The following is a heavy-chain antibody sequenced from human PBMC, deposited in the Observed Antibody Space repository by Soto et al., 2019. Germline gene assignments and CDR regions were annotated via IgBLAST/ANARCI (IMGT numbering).Heavy chain of an antibody. J-gene: IGHJ6*02. CDR3: ARHDFYGSGSYYRKGFYYYFGLDV. D-gene: IGHD3-10*01. Sequence: SETLSLTCTVSGGSISSSSSSWGWIRQPPGKGLEWLGIISYSGSTYYSPSLKSRVTISVDTSKNLFSLKVSSVTAADTAVYYCARHDFYGSGSYYRKGFYYYFGLDVWGQGTTVTVSS. CDR2: ISYSGST. V-gene: IGHV4-39*01. CDR1: GGSISSSSSS.